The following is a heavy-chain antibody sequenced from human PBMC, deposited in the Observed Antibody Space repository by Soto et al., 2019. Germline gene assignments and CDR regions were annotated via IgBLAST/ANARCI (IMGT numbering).Heavy chain of an antibody. D-gene: IGHD6-19*01. Sequence: SETLFLTCTVSGGSISSSSYSWGWIRQPPGKGPEWIGTFYYSGSTYYNPSLNSRVTISVDTTKNQFFLKLNSVTAADTAVYYCARGLITGSHYSGGWYYFDSWGQGTLVTVSS. CDR1: GGSISSSSYS. V-gene: IGHV4-39*01. CDR3: ARGLITGSHYSGGWYYFDS. J-gene: IGHJ4*02. CDR2: FYYSGST.